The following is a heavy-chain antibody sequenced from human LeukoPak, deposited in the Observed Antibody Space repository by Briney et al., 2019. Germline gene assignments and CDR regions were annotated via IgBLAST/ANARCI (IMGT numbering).Heavy chain of an antibody. CDR1: GFTFTNFP. CDR2: ISNGGGAT. D-gene: IGHD3-22*01. V-gene: IGHV3-23*01. CDR3: AKDRPYYDSSGYSPLCDAFDI. Sequence: GGSLRLSCAASGFTFTNFPMTWVRQAPGKGLEWVSSISNGGGATYYADSVRGRFTISRDDSKNTLYLQMNSLRGEDTAVYYCAKDRPYYDSSGYSPLCDAFDIWGQGTMVTVSS. J-gene: IGHJ3*02.